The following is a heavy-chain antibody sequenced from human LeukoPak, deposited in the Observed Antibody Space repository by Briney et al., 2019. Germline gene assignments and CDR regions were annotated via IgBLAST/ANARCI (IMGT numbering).Heavy chain of an antibody. CDR1: GFTFTTYS. V-gene: IGHV3-21*01. CDR2: ISSSSSYI. Sequence: PGGSLRLSCEASGFTFTTYSMTWVRQAPGKGLEWDSSISSSSSYIYYADSVKGRFTISRDNAKNSLYLQMNSLRAEDTAVYYCARGPLGYYDSSGYQGAFDIWGQGTMVTVSS. J-gene: IGHJ3*02. CDR3: ARGPLGYYDSSGYQGAFDI. D-gene: IGHD3-22*01.